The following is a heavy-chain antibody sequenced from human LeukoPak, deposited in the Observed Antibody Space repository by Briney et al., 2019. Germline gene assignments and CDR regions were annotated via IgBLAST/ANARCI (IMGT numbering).Heavy chain of an antibody. Sequence: SETLSLTCTVSGGSISRSSYYWGWIRQPPGKGLEWIGSIYYSGSTYYDPSLKSRVTISVDTSKNQFSLKLSSVTAADTAVYYCARVVVVDSSGYPAWDYMDVWGKGTTVTISS. J-gene: IGHJ6*03. CDR3: ARVVVVDSSGYPAWDYMDV. CDR2: IYYSGST. V-gene: IGHV4-39*07. CDR1: GGSISRSSYY. D-gene: IGHD3-22*01.